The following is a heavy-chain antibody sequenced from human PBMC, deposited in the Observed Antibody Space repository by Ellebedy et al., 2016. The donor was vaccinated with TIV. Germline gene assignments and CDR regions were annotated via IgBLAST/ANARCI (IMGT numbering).Heavy chain of an antibody. CDR1: GFTVSSNY. J-gene: IGHJ4*02. CDR3: AKSLDGRFGELSLEY. V-gene: IGHV3-53*04. D-gene: IGHD3-10*01. Sequence: GESLKISCAASGFTVSSNYMSWVRQAPGKGLEWVSGIHSGGSTYYADSVKGRFTISRHNSKNTLYLQMNSLRAEDTAVYYCAKSLDGRFGELSLEYWGQGTLVTVSS. CDR2: IHSGGST.